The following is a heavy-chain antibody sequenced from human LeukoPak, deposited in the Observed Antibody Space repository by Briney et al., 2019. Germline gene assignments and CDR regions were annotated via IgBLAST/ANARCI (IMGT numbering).Heavy chain of an antibody. Sequence: GASVKVSCKASGYTFTSYDISWVRQAPGQGLEWMGWISTYNDNTHYAQKLQGRVTMTTDTSTSTVYMELKSLRSDDTAVYYCAKIQSRIIAACPGNPAFDYWGRGTLVTVSS. CDR2: ISTYNDNT. CDR1: GYTFTSYD. D-gene: IGHD6-6*01. CDR3: AKIQSRIIAACPGNPAFDY. V-gene: IGHV1-18*01. J-gene: IGHJ4*02.